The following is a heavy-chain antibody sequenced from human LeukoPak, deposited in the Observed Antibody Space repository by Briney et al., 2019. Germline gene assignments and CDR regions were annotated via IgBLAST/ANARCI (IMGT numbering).Heavy chain of an antibody. Sequence: ASVKVSCKASGYTFTGYYMHWVRQAPGQGLEWMGWINPNSGGTNYAQKFQGRVTITADESTSTAYMELSSLRSEDTAVYYCARVGLEMATISCWFDPWGQGTLVTVSS. CDR1: GYTFTGYY. V-gene: IGHV1-2*02. CDR3: ARVGLEMATISCWFDP. J-gene: IGHJ5*02. CDR2: INPNSGGT. D-gene: IGHD5-24*01.